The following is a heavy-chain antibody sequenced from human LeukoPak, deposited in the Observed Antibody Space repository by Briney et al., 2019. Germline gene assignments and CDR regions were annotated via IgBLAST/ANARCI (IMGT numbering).Heavy chain of an antibody. V-gene: IGHV1-18*01. J-gene: IGHJ4*02. CDR2: ISAYNGNT. Sequence: GASVKVSCKASGYTFTSYGISWVRQAPGRGLEWMGWISAYNGNTNYAQKLQGRVTMTTDTSTSTAYMELRSLRSDDTAVYYCARDYYDSSGYSVPSEFDYWGQGTLVTVSS. CDR1: GYTFTSYG. CDR3: ARDYYDSSGYSVPSEFDY. D-gene: IGHD3-22*01.